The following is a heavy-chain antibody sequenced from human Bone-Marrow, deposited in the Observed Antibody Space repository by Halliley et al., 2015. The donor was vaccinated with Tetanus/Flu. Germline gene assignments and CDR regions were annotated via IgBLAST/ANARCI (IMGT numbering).Heavy chain of an antibody. CDR1: GFTFSTFA. J-gene: IGHJ4*02. CDR2: ITETGRNS. V-gene: IGHV3-23*01. Sequence: SLRLSCAASGFTFSTFAMSWVRQAPGKGLEWVSTITETGRNSYYADSVKGRFIISRDKSKNTLYLQMNTLRAEDTAVYYCAKPGPYSGSPQGCFDFWGQGTLVTVSS. CDR3: AKPGPYSGSPQGCFDF. D-gene: IGHD1-26*01.